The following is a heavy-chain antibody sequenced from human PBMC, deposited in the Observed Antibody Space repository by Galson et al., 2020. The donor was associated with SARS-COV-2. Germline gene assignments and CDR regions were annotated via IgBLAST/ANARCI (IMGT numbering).Heavy chain of an antibody. D-gene: IGHD2-15*01. CDR2: ISSSGSTI. CDR3: ARDLTRPGSEAGEVVTDSYYYYGMDV. CDR1: GFTFSDYY. J-gene: IGHJ6*02. V-gene: IGHV3-11*01. Sequence: GGSLRLSCAASGFTFSDYYMSWIRQAPGKGLEWVSYISSSGSTIYYADSVKGRFTISRDNAKNSLYLQMNSLRAEDTAVYYCARDLTRPGSEAGEVVTDSYYYYGMDVWGQGTTVTVSS.